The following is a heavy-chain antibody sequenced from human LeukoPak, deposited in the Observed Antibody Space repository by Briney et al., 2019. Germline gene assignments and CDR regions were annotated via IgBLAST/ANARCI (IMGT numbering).Heavy chain of an antibody. CDR2: IYPGDSDT. CDR3: ARSISYYYDSSGSPGYFDY. V-gene: IGHV5-51*01. Sequence: GESLKISCKGSGYSFTSYWIGWVRQIPGKGLEWMGIIYPGDSDTRYSPSFQGQVTISADKSISTAYLQWSSLKASDTAMYYCARSISYYYDSSGSPGYFDYWGQGTLVTVSS. J-gene: IGHJ4*02. D-gene: IGHD3-22*01. CDR1: GYSFTSYW.